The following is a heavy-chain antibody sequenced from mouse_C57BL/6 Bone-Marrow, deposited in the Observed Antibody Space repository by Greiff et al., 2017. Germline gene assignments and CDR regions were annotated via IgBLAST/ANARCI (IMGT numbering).Heavy chain of an antibody. D-gene: IGHD2-2*01. CDR1: GYSITSGYY. J-gene: IGHJ4*01. CDR3: ARGGGYEKYAMDY. Sequence: VQLQESGPGLVQPSQSLSLTCSVTGYSITSGYYWNWLRQFPGNKLEWLGYISYDGSNNYNPSLKNRISITRDTSKNQFFLKLNSVTTADTATYYCARGGGYEKYAMDYWGQGTSVTVSS. V-gene: IGHV3-6*01. CDR2: ISYDGSN.